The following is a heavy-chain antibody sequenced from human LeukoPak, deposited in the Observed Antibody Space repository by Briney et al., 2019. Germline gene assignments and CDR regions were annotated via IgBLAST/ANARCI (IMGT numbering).Heavy chain of an antibody. D-gene: IGHD3-9*01. CDR2: ISGSGGST. CDR3: AKDATHRYYHNWFDP. Sequence: PGGSLRLSCAASGFTFSSYGMSWVRQAPGKGLEWVSAISGSGGSTYYADSVKGRFTISRDNSKNTLYLQMNSLRAENTAVYYCAKDATHRYYHNWFDPWGQGTLVTVSS. CDR1: GFTFSSYG. V-gene: IGHV3-23*01. J-gene: IGHJ5*02.